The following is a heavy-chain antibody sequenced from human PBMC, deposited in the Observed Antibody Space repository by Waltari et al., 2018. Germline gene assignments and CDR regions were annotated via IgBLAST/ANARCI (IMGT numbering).Heavy chain of an antibody. V-gene: IGHV4-39*01. D-gene: IGHD5-12*01. CDR2: IAYNGAT. J-gene: IGHJ3*01. CDR3: ATYIGASIGTAAFDV. Sequence: GWLRQPPGQGLEGIGTIAYNGATYSSPSLRGRVTVSRDTSMNQLSLKLGSVTAADTAVYYCATYIGASIGTAAFDVWGQGTMVTVSS.